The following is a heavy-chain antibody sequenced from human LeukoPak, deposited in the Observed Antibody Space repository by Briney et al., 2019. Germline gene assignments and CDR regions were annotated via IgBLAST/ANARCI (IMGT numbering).Heavy chain of an antibody. CDR3: ARAGDDSDSYFDY. D-gene: IGHD3-22*01. Sequence: AGGSLRLSCAASGFTFTNYGMSWVRQAPGKGLEGVSCITWNGGSTGYEDSVKGRFTISRDNAKNSLYLQMNSLRADDTALYYCARAGDDSDSYFDYWGQGTLVTVSS. J-gene: IGHJ4*02. CDR1: GFTFTNYG. CDR2: ITWNGGST. V-gene: IGHV3-20*04.